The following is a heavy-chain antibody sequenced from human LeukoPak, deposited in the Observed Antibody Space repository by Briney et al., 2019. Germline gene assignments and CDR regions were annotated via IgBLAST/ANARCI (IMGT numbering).Heavy chain of an antibody. CDR1: GFTFSSYN. CDR3: ARDQFRRDGYSNYFDY. J-gene: IGHJ4*02. V-gene: IGHV3-21*01. D-gene: IGHD5-24*01. CDR2: ISSSGSYM. Sequence: GGSLRLSCAASGFTFSSYNMNWVRQAPGKGVEWVSSISSSGSYMYYAGSVRGRFTISRDNAKNSLYLKMNSLRAEDTAVYYCARDQFRRDGYSNYFDYWGQGTLVTVSS.